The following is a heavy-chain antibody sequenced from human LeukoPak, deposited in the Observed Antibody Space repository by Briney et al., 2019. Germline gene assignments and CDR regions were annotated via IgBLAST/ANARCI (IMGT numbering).Heavy chain of an antibody. V-gene: IGHV1-58*01. D-gene: IGHD3-22*01. CDR2: IVVGSGNT. CDR3: AAGPITMIVVVIPDAFDI. Sequence: SVKVSCKASGFTFTSSAVQWVRQARGQRLEWIGWIVVGSGNTNYAQKFQERVTITRDMSTSTAYMELSSLRSEDTAVYYCAAGPITMIVVVIPDAFDIWGQGTMVTVSP. CDR1: GFTFTSSA. J-gene: IGHJ3*02.